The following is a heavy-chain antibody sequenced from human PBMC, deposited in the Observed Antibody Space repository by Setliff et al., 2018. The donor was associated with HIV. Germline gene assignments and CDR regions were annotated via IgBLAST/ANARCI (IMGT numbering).Heavy chain of an antibody. CDR2: IIPILGIA. D-gene: IGHD6-6*01. V-gene: IGHV1-69*10. J-gene: IGHJ6*03. Sequence: ASVKVSCKASGGTFSSYVISWVRQAPGQGLEWMGGIIPILGIANYAQKFQGRVTIIADKSTSTAYMELSSLRSEDTAVYYCATIPRPSYYYYYYMDVWGKGTTVTVSS. CDR3: ATIPRPSYYYYYYMDV. CDR1: GGTFSSYV.